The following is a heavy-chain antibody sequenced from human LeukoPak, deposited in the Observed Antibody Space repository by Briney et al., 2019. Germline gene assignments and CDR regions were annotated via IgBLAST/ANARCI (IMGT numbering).Heavy chain of an antibody. J-gene: IGHJ4*02. CDR3: ARGPRIVHRAFDY. Sequence: PSETLSLTCTVSGGSISSGSYYWSWIRQPAGKGLEWIGRIYTSGSTNYNPSLKSRVTISVDTSKNQFSLKLSSVTAADTAVYYCARGPRIVHRAFDYWGQGTLVTVSS. V-gene: IGHV4-61*02. CDR2: IYTSGST. D-gene: IGHD1-14*01. CDR1: GGSISSGSYY.